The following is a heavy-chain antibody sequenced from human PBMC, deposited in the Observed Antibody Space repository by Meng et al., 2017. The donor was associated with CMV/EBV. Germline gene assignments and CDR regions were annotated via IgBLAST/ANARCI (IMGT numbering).Heavy chain of an antibody. V-gene: IGHV4-34*01. CDR1: GGSFSGYY. Sequence: SETLSLTCAVYGGSFSGYYWSWIRQPPGKGLEWIGEINHSGSTNYNPSLKSRVTISVDTSKNQFSLKLSSVTAADTAVYYCARGRYYYGSSGYAYFAYWGQGTLVTVSS. D-gene: IGHD3-22*01. CDR3: ARGRYYYGSSGYAYFAY. CDR2: INHSGST. J-gene: IGHJ4*02.